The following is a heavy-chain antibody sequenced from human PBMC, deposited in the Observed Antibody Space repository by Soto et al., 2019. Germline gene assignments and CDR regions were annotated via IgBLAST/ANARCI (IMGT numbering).Heavy chain of an antibody. V-gene: IGHV3-48*03. D-gene: IGHD1-26*01. CDR3: TRAFIGSYHRYFQD. Sequence: DVQLVESGGGLVQPGGSRRLSCAASGFTFSYYEMNWVRQAPGKGLEWLSYISNNGDTIYYTQSVKGRFTISRDNAENSLYLQMNSLKAEDTAVYYCTRAFIGSYHRYFQDWGQGTPVIVSS. CDR2: ISNNGDTI. CDR1: GFTFSYYE. J-gene: IGHJ1*01.